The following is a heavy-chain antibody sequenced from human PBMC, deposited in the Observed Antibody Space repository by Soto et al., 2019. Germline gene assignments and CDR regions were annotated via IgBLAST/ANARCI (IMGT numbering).Heavy chain of an antibody. CDR2: LSDSVGTT. J-gene: IGHJ4*02. Sequence: GGSLRLSCAASGFTFSSYSMNWVRQAPGKGLEWVSGLSDSVGTTHYAYSVKGRFTISRDKSKNTLYLQMNNLRAEDTAVYYCAKHLIGGRLQSPFDLWGQGTQGTVSS. D-gene: IGHD3-22*01. CDR3: AKHLIGGRLQSPFDL. V-gene: IGHV3-23*01. CDR1: GFTFSSYS.